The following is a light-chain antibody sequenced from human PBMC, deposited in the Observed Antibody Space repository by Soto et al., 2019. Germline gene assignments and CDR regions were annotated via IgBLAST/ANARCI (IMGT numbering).Light chain of an antibody. J-gene: IGKJ1*01. CDR2: DAS. Sequence: DIQMTQSPSTLSASVGDRVTITCRASQSISSWLAWYQQKPGKAPKLLIYDASSLESGVPSRFSGSGSGTEFTLNISSLQHDDFATYYCQQYNSYSRTFGQGTKVDIK. CDR3: QQYNSYSRT. V-gene: IGKV1-5*01. CDR1: QSISSW.